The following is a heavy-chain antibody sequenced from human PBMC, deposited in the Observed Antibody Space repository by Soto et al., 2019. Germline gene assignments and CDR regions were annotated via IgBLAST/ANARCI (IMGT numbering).Heavy chain of an antibody. CDR1: GGSFSGYY. CDR3: ARVLRYFDWLLVHRWFDP. Sequence: PSETLSLTCAVYGGSFSGYYWSWIRQPPGKGLEWIGEINHSGSTNYNPSLKSRVTISVDTSKNQFSLKLSSVTAADTAVYYCARVLRYFDWLLVHRWFDPWGQGTLVTVS. D-gene: IGHD3-9*01. V-gene: IGHV4-34*01. CDR2: INHSGST. J-gene: IGHJ5*02.